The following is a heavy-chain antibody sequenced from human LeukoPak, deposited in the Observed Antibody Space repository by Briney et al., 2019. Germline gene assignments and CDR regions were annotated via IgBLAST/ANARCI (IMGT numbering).Heavy chain of an antibody. D-gene: IGHD3-10*01. CDR1: GYTFTDFY. Sequence: ASVRVSCKPSGYTFTDFYMHWVREAPGQGLEWMAWINPNSGGTHYAQKFQGRVTMTRDTSISTAYMELSRLRSDDTAVYYCARSSLYYYGSGTYDKVCLDYWGQGTLVTVSS. V-gene: IGHV1-2*02. CDR2: INPNSGGT. CDR3: ARSSLYYYGSGTYDKVCLDY. J-gene: IGHJ4*02.